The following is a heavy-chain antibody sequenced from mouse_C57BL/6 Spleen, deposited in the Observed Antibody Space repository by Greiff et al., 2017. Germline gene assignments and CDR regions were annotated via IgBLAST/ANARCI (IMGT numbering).Heavy chain of an antibody. CDR3: ARGGSSYAMEY. D-gene: IGHD1-1*01. V-gene: IGHV3-6*01. Sequence: EVQLVESGPGLVKPSQSLSLTCSVTGYSITSGYYWNWIRQFPGNKLEWMGYISYDGSNNYNPSLKNRISITRDTSKNQFFLKLNSVTTEDTATYYCARGGSSYAMEYWGQGTSVTVSS. CDR2: ISYDGSN. CDR1: GYSITSGYY. J-gene: IGHJ4*01.